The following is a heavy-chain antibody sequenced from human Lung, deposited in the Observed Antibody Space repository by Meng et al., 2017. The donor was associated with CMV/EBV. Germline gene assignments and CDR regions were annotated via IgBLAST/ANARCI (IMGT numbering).Heavy chain of an antibody. Sequence: RLSCAASGFTFSDHYMDWVRPAPGKGLEWVGRTRNKANSYTTEYAASVKGRFTISRDDSKNSLYLQMNSLKTEDTAVYYCARDLGLGWGQGTLVTVSS. D-gene: IGHD5/OR15-5a*01. CDR1: GFTFSDHY. V-gene: IGHV3-72*01. CDR2: TRNKANSYTT. CDR3: ARDLGLG. J-gene: IGHJ4*02.